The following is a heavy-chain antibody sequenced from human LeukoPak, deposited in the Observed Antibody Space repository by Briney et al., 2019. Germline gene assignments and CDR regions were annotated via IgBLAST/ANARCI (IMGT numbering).Heavy chain of an antibody. CDR2: IYYSGST. Sequence: SETLSLTCTVSGGSISSGDYYWSWIRQPPGKGLEWIGYIYYSGSTYYNPSLKSRVTMSVDTSKNQFSLKLSSVTAADTAVYYCARVKGGYSYGPVDYFDYWGQGTLVTVSS. CDR3: ARVKGGYSYGPVDYFDY. V-gene: IGHV4-30-4*08. J-gene: IGHJ4*02. D-gene: IGHD5-18*01. CDR1: GGSISSGDYY.